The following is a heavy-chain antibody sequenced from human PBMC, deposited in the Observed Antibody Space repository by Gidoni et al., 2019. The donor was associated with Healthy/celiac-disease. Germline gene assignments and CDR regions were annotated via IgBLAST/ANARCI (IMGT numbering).Heavy chain of an antibody. D-gene: IGHD3-22*01. CDR2: IYYSGST. Sequence: QVQLQESGPGLVKPSQTLSLTCTVSGGSISSGGYYWSWIRPHPGKGLEWIGYIYYSGSTYYNPSLKSRVTISVDTSKNQFSLKLSSVTAADTAVYYCAGIAYYYDSSGYLSSEYYYYGMDVWGQGTTVTVSS. V-gene: IGHV4-31*03. J-gene: IGHJ6*02. CDR1: GGSISSGGYY. CDR3: AGIAYYYDSSGYLSSEYYYYGMDV.